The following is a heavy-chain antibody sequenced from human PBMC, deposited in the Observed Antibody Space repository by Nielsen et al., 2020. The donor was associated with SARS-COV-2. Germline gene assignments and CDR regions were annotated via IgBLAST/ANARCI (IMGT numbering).Heavy chain of an antibody. D-gene: IGHD3-3*01. J-gene: IGHJ5*02. CDR3: ASNYDFRSGYHA. CDR1: GDSVSSNSAA. Sequence: SQTLSLTCAISGDSVSSNSAAWTWIRLSPARGLEWVGRTYYRSKWYSDYAASVKSRILINADTSKNQFSLQLNPVIPEDTAVYYCASNYDFRSGYHAWGQGTPVTVSS. V-gene: IGHV6-1*01. CDR2: TYYRSKWYS.